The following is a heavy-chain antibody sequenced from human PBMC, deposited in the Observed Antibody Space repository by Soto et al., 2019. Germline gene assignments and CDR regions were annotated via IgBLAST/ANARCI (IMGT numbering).Heavy chain of an antibody. V-gene: IGHV5-51*01. D-gene: IGHD4-17*01. CDR1: GYNFATYW. J-gene: IGHJ5*02. CDR2: IYPGDSDS. Sequence: PGESLKISCEGFGYNFATYWIAWVRQMPGKGLEYMGIIYPGDSDSRYSPSFQGQVTFSVDKSISTAYMQWSSLKASDTAMYYCARHGSYGDYASNYFDPWGQGTLVTVSS. CDR3: ARHGSYGDYASNYFDP.